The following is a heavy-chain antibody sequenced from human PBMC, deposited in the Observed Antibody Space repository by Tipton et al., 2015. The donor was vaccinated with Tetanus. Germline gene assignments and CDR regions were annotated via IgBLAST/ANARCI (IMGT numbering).Heavy chain of an antibody. V-gene: IGHV4-4*07. CDR3: ARANGPGSYLDY. D-gene: IGHD2-8*01. Sequence: TLSLTCTVSGGSIISYYWSWIRQPAGKGLEWIGRVYSSGSTHYNPSLKSRVTMSPDTSKKQFSLKLSSVTAADTAVYYCARANGPGSYLDYWGQGTLVTVSS. CDR2: VYSSGST. J-gene: IGHJ4*02. CDR1: GGSIISYY.